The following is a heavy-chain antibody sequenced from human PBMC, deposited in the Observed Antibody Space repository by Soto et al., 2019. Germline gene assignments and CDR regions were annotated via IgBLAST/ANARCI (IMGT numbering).Heavy chain of an antibody. CDR3: ARQGWTLTTKNLSDI. CDR1: GYDFASYW. D-gene: IGHD4-17*01. V-gene: IGHV5-51*01. CDR2: IYPGDSDA. J-gene: IGHJ4*02. Sequence: GESLKSSCKGSGYDFASYWIGWVRQMPGKGLEYMAIIYPGDSDAKYSPSFQGHVTISADKSANSTSLQWRSLRASDSAVYFCARQGWTLTTKNLSDIWGQGSPDTFST.